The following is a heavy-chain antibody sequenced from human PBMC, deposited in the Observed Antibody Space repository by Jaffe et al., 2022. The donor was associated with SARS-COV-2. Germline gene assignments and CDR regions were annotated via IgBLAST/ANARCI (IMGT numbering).Heavy chain of an antibody. CDR2: IKEDGSAK. CDR3: ARDAKYQLDY. Sequence: EVQLVESGGDLVQSGGSLRLSCAASGFTFSRHWMTWVRQAPGKGLEWVAHIKEDGSAKYYVDSVKGRFTISRDNTKNSLDLQMNSLRAEDTAVYYCARDAKYQLDYWGQGALVTVSS. J-gene: IGHJ4*02. CDR1: GFTFSRHW. V-gene: IGHV3-7*01. D-gene: IGHD2-2*01.